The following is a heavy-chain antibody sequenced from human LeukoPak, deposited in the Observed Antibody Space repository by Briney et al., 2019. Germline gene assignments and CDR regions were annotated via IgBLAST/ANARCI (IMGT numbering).Heavy chain of an antibody. CDR1: GYTFTGYY. CDR2: INPNSGGT. D-gene: IGHD3-10*01. J-gene: IGHJ4*02. CDR3: ARLGRDSGSYYVSFDY. Sequence: ASVKVSCKASGYTFTGYYMHWVRQAPGQGLEWMGWINPNSGGTNYAQKFQGRVTMTRDTSISTAYMELSRLRSDDTAVYYCARLGRDSGSYYVSFDYWGQGTLVTVSS. V-gene: IGHV1-2*02.